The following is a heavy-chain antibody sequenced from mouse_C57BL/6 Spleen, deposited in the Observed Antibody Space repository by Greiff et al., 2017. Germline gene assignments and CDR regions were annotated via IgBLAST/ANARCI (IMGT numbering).Heavy chain of an antibody. CDR3: ARRGSNYVRYAMDY. D-gene: IGHD2-5*01. CDR2: INPNNGGT. Sequence: EVQLQQSGPELVKPGASVKISCKASGYTFTDYYMNWVKQSHGKSLEWIGDINPNNGGTSYNQKFKGKATLTVDKSSSTAYMELRSLTSEDSAVYYCARRGSNYVRYAMDYWGQGTSVTVSS. CDR1: GYTFTDYY. J-gene: IGHJ4*01. V-gene: IGHV1-26*01.